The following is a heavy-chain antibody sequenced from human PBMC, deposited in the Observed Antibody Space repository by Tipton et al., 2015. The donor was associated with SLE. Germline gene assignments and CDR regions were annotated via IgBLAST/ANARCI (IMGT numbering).Heavy chain of an antibody. J-gene: IGHJ4*02. Sequence: SLRLSCAASGFTFSSYSMNWVRQAPGKGLEWVSSISSSSSYIYYADSVKGRFTISRDNAKNSLYLQMNSLRAEDTAVYYCARRQGAEGYFDYWGQGTLVTVSS. CDR1: GFTFSSYS. V-gene: IGHV3-21*01. CDR2: ISSSSSYI. CDR3: ARRQGAEGYFDY. D-gene: IGHD1-26*01.